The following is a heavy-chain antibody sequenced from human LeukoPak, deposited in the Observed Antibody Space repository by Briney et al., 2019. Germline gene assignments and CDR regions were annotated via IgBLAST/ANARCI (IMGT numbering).Heavy chain of an antibody. CDR2: ISGSDGST. J-gene: IGHJ4*02. CDR3: AKSKVVAATMGRFDY. V-gene: IGHV3-23*01. Sequence: GGSLRLSCAASGFTFSGYAMTWVRQAPGKGLEWVSTISGSDGSTYYADSVKGRFTISRDNSKNTLYLQMNSLRAEDTAVYYCAKSKVVAATMGRFDYWGQGTLVTVSS. CDR1: GFTFSGYA. D-gene: IGHD2-15*01.